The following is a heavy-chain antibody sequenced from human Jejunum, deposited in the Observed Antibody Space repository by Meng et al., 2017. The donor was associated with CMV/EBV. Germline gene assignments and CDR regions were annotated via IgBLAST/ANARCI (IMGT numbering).Heavy chain of an antibody. CDR3: ARGLGHASNNSHDY. D-gene: IGHD1-1*01. Sequence: SGNSLRSHYWIWIRQPPGKGLEWMGYVYYSGSATYSPSLRSRVSISLDMSKNQFSLNLRSVTAADTAMYFCARGLGHASNNSHDYWGQGTLVTVSS. V-gene: IGHV4-59*11. J-gene: IGHJ4*02. CDR1: GNSLRSHY. CDR2: VYYSGSA.